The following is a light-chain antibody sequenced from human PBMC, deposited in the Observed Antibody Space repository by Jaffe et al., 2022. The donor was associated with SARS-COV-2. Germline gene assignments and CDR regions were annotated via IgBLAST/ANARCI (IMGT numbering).Light chain of an antibody. Sequence: DIQMTQSPSSLSASVGDRVAITCRASQSISTYLNWYQQKPGKAPKVLIYAAFTLQSGVPSRFSGSGSGTDFTLTISSLQPEDSATYYCQQSYRTPRTFGQGTKVEIK. V-gene: IGKV1-39*01. J-gene: IGKJ1*01. CDR1: QSISTY. CDR2: AAF. CDR3: QQSYRTPRT.